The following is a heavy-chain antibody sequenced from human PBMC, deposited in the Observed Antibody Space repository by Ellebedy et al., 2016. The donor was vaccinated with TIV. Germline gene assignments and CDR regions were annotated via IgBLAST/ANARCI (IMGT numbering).Heavy chain of an antibody. CDR2: INPSGGST. J-gene: IGHJ4*02. V-gene: IGHV1-46*01. D-gene: IGHD2-21*02. CDR3: ARDLHSYCGGDCYSDDY. Sequence: ASVKVSXXASGYTFTSYYMHWVRQAPGQGLEWMGIINPSGGSTSYAQKFQGRVTMTRDTSTSTVYMELSSLRSEDTAVYYCARDLHSYCGGDCYSDDYWGQGTLVTVSS. CDR1: GYTFTSYY.